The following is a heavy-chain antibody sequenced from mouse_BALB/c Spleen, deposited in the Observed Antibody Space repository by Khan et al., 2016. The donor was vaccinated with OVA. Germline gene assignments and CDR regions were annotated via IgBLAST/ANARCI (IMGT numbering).Heavy chain of an antibody. Sequence: LQQSGPELVKPGASVKISCKASGYTFTDYYINWVKQKPGQGLEWIGWIYPGSGNTKYNEKFKDMATLTVDTSSSAAYMHLSSLTSEDTAVYFCARGGYYGNSLFDYWGQGTTLTVSS. CDR1: GYTFTDYY. CDR2: IYPGSGNT. CDR3: ARGGYYGNSLFDY. D-gene: IGHD1-1*01. V-gene: IGHV1-84*02. J-gene: IGHJ2*01.